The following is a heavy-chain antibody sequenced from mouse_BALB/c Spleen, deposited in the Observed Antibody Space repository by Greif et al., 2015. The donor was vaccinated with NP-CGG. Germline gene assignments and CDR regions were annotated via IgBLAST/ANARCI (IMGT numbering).Heavy chain of an antibody. CDR3: ARGIYYGYDGAWFAY. D-gene: IGHD2-2*01. Sequence: VQLKQSGAELVKPGASVKLSCTASGFNIKDTYMHWVKQRPEQGLEWIGRIDPANGNTKYDPKFQGKATITADTSSNTAYLQLSSLTSEDTAVYYCARGIYYGYDGAWFAYWGQGTLVTVSA. J-gene: IGHJ3*01. CDR2: IDPANGNT. CDR1: GFNIKDTY. V-gene: IGHV14-3*02.